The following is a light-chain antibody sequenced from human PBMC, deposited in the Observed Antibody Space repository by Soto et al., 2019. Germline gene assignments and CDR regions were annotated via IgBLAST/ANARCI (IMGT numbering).Light chain of an antibody. J-gene: IGLJ3*02. Sequence: QSALTQPASVSGSPGQSITISCSGAGNDPSDYRVVSWYQQHPGNAPRLLIFDVTNRPSGVSDRFSGSKSGDTASLTISGLQPQDEADYFCFSYSSDQIAMFGGGTKLTVL. CDR2: DVT. CDR1: GNDPSDYRV. CDR3: FSYSSDQIAM. V-gene: IGLV2-14*03.